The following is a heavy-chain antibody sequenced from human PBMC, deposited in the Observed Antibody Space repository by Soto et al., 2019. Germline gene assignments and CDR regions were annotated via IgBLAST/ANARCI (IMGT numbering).Heavy chain of an antibody. CDR2: VSGYNGNT. V-gene: IGHV1-18*01. Sequence: ASVKVSCKASGGTFSSYTISWVRQAPGQGLEWMGWVSGYNGNTNYAQNLQGRVTMTTDTSTSTAYMELRSLRSDDTAVYYCARDLRGYSYGYFDYWGQGTLVTVSS. J-gene: IGHJ4*02. CDR3: ARDLRGYSYGYFDY. CDR1: GGTFSSYT. D-gene: IGHD5-18*01.